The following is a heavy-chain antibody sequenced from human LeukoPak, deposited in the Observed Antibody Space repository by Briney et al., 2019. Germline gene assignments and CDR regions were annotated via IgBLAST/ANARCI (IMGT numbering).Heavy chain of an antibody. CDR3: ARARCNTVITPRYWYFDL. CDR2: IYYSGST. CDR1: GGSISSGDYY. V-gene: IGHV4-30-4*01. J-gene: IGHJ2*01. D-gene: IGHD2/OR15-2a*01. Sequence: KPSQTLSLTCTVSGGSISSGDYYWSWIRQPPGKGLEWIGYIYYSGSTYYNPSLKSRVTISVDTSKNQFSLKLSSVTAADTAVYYCARARCNTVITPRYWYFDLWGRGTLVAVSS.